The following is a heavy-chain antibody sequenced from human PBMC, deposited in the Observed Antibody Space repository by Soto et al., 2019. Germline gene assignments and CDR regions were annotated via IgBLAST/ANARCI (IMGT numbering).Heavy chain of an antibody. V-gene: IGHV1-8*01. CDR2: MNPNSGNT. Sequence: ASVKVSCKASGYTFTSYDINWVRQATGQGLEWMGWMNPNSGNTGYAQKFQGRVTMTRNTSISTAYMERSSLRSEDTAVYYCARSSRVSDIWGSYRPHRPQGMDVWGKGTTVTVSS. D-gene: IGHD3-16*02. CDR3: ARSSRVSDIWGSYRPHRPQGMDV. J-gene: IGHJ6*03. CDR1: GYTFTSYD.